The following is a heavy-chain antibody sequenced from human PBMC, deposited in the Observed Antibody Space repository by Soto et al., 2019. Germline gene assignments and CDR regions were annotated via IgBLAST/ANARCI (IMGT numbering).Heavy chain of an antibody. CDR3: TKDPSTGYADH. CDR2: ISRGGAYT. D-gene: IGHD3-9*01. CDR1: DFIFLDYA. Sequence: LRLSCAASDFIFLDYAMTWVRQAPGKGLEWVSTISRGGAYTHYADSVEGRFTISRDNSKNILYLDMRSLRGEDTAFYYCTKDPSTGYADHWGQGTLVTVSS. V-gene: IGHV3-23*01. J-gene: IGHJ1*01.